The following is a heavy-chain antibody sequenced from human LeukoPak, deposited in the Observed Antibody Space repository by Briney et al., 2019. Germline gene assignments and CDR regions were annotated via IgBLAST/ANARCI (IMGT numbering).Heavy chain of an antibody. Sequence: SETLSLTCTVSGGPISNYYWSWIRKPAGTGLEWIGRIYTSGSTNYHPSLKSRVTISVDTSKIHFALKLNSVTAADTAVYYCARHRSKWLQSSFDYWGQGTLVTVSS. V-gene: IGHV4-4*07. D-gene: IGHD5-24*01. CDR3: ARHRSKWLQSSFDY. CDR1: GGPISNYY. CDR2: IYTSGST. J-gene: IGHJ4*02.